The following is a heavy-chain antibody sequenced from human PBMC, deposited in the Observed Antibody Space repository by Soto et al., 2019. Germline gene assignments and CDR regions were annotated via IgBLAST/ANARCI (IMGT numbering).Heavy chain of an antibody. D-gene: IGHD5-12*01. CDR3: ARGVVSTDYFDY. CDR2: SRDKVHSHTT. Sequence: ESGGGLVQPGGSLRLSCAASGFTFSDHYMDWVRQAPGKGLEWVGRSRDKVHSHTTEYAASVKGRFTISRGDSENSLYLQMNSLKTEDTAVYYCARGVVSTDYFDYWGQGTLVTVSS. V-gene: IGHV3-72*01. CDR1: GFTFSDHY. J-gene: IGHJ4*02.